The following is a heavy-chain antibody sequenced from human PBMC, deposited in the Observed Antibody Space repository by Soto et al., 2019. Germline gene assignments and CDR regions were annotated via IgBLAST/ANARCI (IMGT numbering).Heavy chain of an antibody. CDR2: ISAYNYKT. D-gene: IGHD1-26*01. V-gene: IGHV1-18*01. J-gene: IGHJ5*02. Sequence: QVQLVQSGAEVKKPGASVKVSCKASGYTFTSYGLSWVRQAPGQGLEWMGRISAYNYKTNYAQKLQGRVTMTTDTSTSTAYVELRSLRSDDTAMYYCARVVGALGHWFDPWGQGTRVTVSS. CDR3: ARVVGALGHWFDP. CDR1: GYTFTSYG.